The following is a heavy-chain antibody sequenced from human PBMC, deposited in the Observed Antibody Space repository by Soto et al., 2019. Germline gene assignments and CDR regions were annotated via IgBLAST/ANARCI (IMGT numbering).Heavy chain of an antibody. CDR1: GFTFSSYA. CDR2: TSGSGGGK. V-gene: IGHV3-23*01. Sequence: GVSLRLSCAASGFTFSSYAMTWVRQAPGKGLEWVSGTSGSGGGKYYADSVKGRFTISRDNSKNMLYLQMNSLRAEDTAVYYCARDLGAFNYGSAYFDYWGKGT. D-gene: IGHD3-10*01. CDR3: ARDLGAFNYGSAYFDY. J-gene: IGHJ4*02.